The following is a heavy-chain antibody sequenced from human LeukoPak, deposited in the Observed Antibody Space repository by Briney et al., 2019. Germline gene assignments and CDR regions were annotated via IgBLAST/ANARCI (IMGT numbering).Heavy chain of an antibody. J-gene: IGHJ4*02. CDR1: GFTFRSYG. CDR2: IWYDGSNK. D-gene: IGHD3-22*01. Sequence: GGSLRLSCAASGFTFRSYGMHWVRQAPGKGLEWVALIWYDGSNKYYADSVKGRFTISRDNSKNTLYLQMNSLRAEDTAVYYCAKDGFDYYDSSGYYYFNYWGQGTLVTVSS. V-gene: IGHV3-33*06. CDR3: AKDGFDYYDSSGYYYFNY.